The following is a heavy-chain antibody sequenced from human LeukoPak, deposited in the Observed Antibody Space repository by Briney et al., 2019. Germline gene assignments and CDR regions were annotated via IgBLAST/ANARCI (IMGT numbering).Heavy chain of an antibody. J-gene: IGHJ6*02. CDR2: ISSSSSTI. D-gene: IGHD2-2*01. V-gene: IGHV3-48*02. CDR3: ARTPGCSSTSCYPRKLDV. Sequence: GGSLRLSCAASGFTFSSYSMNWVRQAPGKGLEWVSYISSSSSTIYYADSVKGRFTISRDNAKNSLYLQKNSLRDEDTAVYYCARTPGCSSTSCYPRKLDVWGQGTTVTVSS. CDR1: GFTFSSYS.